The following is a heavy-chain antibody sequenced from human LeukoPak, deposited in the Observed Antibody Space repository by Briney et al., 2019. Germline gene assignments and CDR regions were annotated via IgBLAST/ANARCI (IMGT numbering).Heavy chain of an antibody. Sequence: GASVKVSCKASGYTFTGYYMHWVRQAPGQGLEWMGWINPNSGGTNYAQKFQGRVTMTRNTSISTAYMELSSLRSEDTAVYYCARVRVVIKYYYYYGMDVWGQGTTVTVSS. V-gene: IGHV1-2*02. D-gene: IGHD3-3*01. J-gene: IGHJ6*02. CDR1: GYTFTGYY. CDR3: ARVRVVIKYYYYYGMDV. CDR2: INPNSGGT.